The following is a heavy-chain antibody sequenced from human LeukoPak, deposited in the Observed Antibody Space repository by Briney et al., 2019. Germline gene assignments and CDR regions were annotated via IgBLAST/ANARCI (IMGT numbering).Heavy chain of an antibody. CDR3: ARDRGGSYSAIDY. Sequence: GGSLRLSCAASGFTFSSYRMIWPRQAPGKGLVWVSFISSSSSTIYYADSVKGRFTIPRDNAKNSLYLQMNSLRAEDTAVYYCARDRGGSYSAIDYWGQGTLVTVSS. D-gene: IGHD1-26*01. V-gene: IGHV3-48*04. CDR1: GFTFSSYR. CDR2: ISSSSSTI. J-gene: IGHJ4*02.